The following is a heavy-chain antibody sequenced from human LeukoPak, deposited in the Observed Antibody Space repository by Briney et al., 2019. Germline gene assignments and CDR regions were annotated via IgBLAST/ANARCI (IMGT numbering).Heavy chain of an antibody. CDR1: GFAVSGNY. D-gene: IGHD6-19*01. CDR2: ISSSGTTT. J-gene: IGHJ4*02. Sequence: GGSLRLSCAASGFAVSGNYMSWVRQAPGKGLEWISDISSSGTTTYYADSVKGRFTISRDNTKNSLYLQMNRLRVEDTAIYYCTTLTVASNFDYWGQGTLVTVSS. CDR3: TTLTVASNFDY. V-gene: IGHV3-11*04.